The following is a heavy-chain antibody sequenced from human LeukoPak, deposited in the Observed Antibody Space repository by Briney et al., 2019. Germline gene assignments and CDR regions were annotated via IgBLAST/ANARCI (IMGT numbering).Heavy chain of an antibody. CDR3: TRGYGSGSYYGY. J-gene: IGHJ4*02. Sequence: SGTLSLTCAVSGGSISSSNWWSWVRQPPGKGLEWIGEIYHSGSTNYNPSLKSRVTISKDTSKNQFSLKLSSMTAADTAVYYCTRGYGSGSYYGYWGQGTLVTVSS. CDR2: IYHSGST. D-gene: IGHD3-10*01. CDR1: GGSISSSNW. V-gene: IGHV4-4*02.